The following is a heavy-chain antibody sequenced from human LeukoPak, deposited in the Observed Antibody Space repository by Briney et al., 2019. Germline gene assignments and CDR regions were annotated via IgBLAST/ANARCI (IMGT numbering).Heavy chain of an antibody. D-gene: IGHD2-2*03. V-gene: IGHV3-7*01. CDR3: ARDRYLDIDY. CDR2: IKQDGTEK. CDR1: GFTFTTYW. J-gene: IGHJ4*02. Sequence: GESLRLSCAASGFTFTTYWLGWVRQPPGKGLEWVANIKQDGTEKYYVDSVKGRFTISRDNAKNSLFLQMNSLRAEDTAVYYCARDRYLDIDYWGQGTLVSVSS.